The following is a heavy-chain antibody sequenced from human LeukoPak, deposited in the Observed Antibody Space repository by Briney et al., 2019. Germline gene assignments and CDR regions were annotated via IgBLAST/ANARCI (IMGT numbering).Heavy chain of an antibody. V-gene: IGHV4-34*01. Sequence: SETLSLTCAVYGGSFSGYYWSWIRQPPGKGLEWIGEINHSGSTNYNPSLKSRVTISVDTSKNQFSLKLSSVTAADTAVYYCARVWGGPSYFDYWGQGTLVTVSS. CDR2: INHSGST. J-gene: IGHJ4*02. CDR1: GGSFSGYY. D-gene: IGHD3-16*01. CDR3: ARVWGGPSYFDY.